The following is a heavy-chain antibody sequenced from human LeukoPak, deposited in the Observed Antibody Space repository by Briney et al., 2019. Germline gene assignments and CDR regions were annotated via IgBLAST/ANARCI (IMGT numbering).Heavy chain of an antibody. CDR3: AKDLTVTEDWYFDL. Sequence: GGSLRLSCAASGFTFSSYSMNWVRQAPGKGLEWVSSISSSSSYIYYADSVKGRFTISRDNSKNTLYLQMNSLRAEDTAVYYCAKDLTVTEDWYFDLWGRGTLVTVSS. J-gene: IGHJ2*01. V-gene: IGHV3-21*04. CDR1: GFTFSSYS. D-gene: IGHD4-17*01. CDR2: ISSSSSYI.